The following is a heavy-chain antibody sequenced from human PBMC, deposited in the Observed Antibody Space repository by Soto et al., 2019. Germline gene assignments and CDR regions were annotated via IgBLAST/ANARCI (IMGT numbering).Heavy chain of an antibody. Sequence: PGGSLRLSCSASGFNFGACAMSWVRQAPGKGLEWVGFIRRMAYGGTTDYAAPVKGRFSISRDDSKSIVYLQMNSLEIEDTAVYYCTRSLAIDFDSWSQGTLVTVSS. CDR2: IRRMAYGGTT. CDR3: TRSLAIDFDS. CDR1: GFNFGACA. V-gene: IGHV3-49*04. J-gene: IGHJ4*02.